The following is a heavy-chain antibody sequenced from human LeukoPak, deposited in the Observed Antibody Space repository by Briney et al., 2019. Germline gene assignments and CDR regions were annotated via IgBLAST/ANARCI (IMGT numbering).Heavy chain of an antibody. CDR3: AREVVVIIKDAFDI. V-gene: IGHV3-33*01. CDR2: IWYDGSNK. Sequence: GGSLRLSCAASGFTFSSYGMHWVRQAPGKGLEWVAVIWYDGSNKYYADSVKGRFTISRDNSKSTLYLQMNSLRAEDTAVYYRAREVVVIIKDAFDIWGQGTMVTVSS. D-gene: IGHD3-22*01. J-gene: IGHJ3*02. CDR1: GFTFSSYG.